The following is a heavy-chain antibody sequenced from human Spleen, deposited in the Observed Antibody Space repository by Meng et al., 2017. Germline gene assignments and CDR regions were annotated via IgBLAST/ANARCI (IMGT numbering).Heavy chain of an antibody. Sequence: GESLKISCAASGFTFSSYSMNWVRQAPGKGLEWVSSISSSSSYIYYADSVKGRFTISRDNAKNSLYLQMNSLRAEDTAVYYCARDMAYYYESSGYHYNYYNGMDVWGQGTTVTVSS. J-gene: IGHJ6*02. CDR3: ARDMAYYYESSGYHYNYYNGMDV. CDR1: GFTFSSYS. D-gene: IGHD3-22*01. V-gene: IGHV3-21*01. CDR2: ISSSSSYI.